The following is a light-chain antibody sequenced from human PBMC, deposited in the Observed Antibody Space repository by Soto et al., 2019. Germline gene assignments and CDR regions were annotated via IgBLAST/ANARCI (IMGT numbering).Light chain of an antibody. J-gene: IGKJ2*01. CDR1: QSVSSSY. CDR3: QQCGSSPVT. V-gene: IGKV3-20*01. CDR2: GAS. Sequence: EIVLTQSPGTLSLSPGERATLSCRASQSVSSSYLAWYQQKPGQPPRLLIYGASSGATGIPDRFSGSGSGTDFTLTINRLEPEDFAVYYCQQCGSSPVTFGQGTKLESK.